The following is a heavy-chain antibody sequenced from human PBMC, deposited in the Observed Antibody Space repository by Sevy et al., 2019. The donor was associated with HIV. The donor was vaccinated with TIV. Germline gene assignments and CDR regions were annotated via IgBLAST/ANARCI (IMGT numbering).Heavy chain of an antibody. J-gene: IGHJ5*02. CDR3: ARGRAGAYSSSWSWFDP. D-gene: IGHD6-13*01. Sequence: ASVKVSCKASGYTFTSYGISCVRQAPGQGLEWMGWISAYNGNTNNAQKLQGRVTMTTDTSTSTAYMELRSLRSDDTSVYYCARGRAGAYSSSWSWFDPWGQGTLVTVSS. CDR2: ISAYNGNT. CDR1: GYTFTSYG. V-gene: IGHV1-18*01.